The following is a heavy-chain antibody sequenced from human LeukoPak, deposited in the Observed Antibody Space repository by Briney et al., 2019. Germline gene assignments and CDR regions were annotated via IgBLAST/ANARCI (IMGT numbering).Heavy chain of an antibody. V-gene: IGHV4-59*01. J-gene: IGHJ4*02. Sequence: SETLSLTCTVSGVSISSYYWSWIRQPPGKGLEWIGYIYYSGNTNYNPSLKSRPTISVDTSKNQFSLKLSSVTAADTAVYYCAAGQKWLVYDSWGQGTLVTVSS. D-gene: IGHD6-19*01. CDR3: AAGQKWLVYDS. CDR1: GVSISSYY. CDR2: IYYSGNT.